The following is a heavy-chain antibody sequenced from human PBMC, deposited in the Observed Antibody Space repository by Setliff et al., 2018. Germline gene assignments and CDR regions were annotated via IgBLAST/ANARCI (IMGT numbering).Heavy chain of an antibody. J-gene: IGHJ3*02. V-gene: IGHV4-4*08. CDR3: ARDYGASDGFDI. D-gene: IGHD4-17*01. CDR1: GCPINTHY. Sequence: PSETLSLTCTVSGCPINTHYWSWIRQSPGKGLEWIGYFRISGNVRSVNYNPSLKSRVTISVDTSKNQFSLKLSSVTAADTAVYYCARDYGASDGFDIWGQGTMVTVSS. CDR2: FRISGNVRSV.